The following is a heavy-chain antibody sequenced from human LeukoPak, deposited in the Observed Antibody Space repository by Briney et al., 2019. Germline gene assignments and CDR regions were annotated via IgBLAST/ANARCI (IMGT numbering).Heavy chain of an antibody. Sequence: GGSLRLSCAASEFTFSNYVMNWIRQAPGKGLEWVAIIKKDGSEKYYVDSMKGRFTISRDNAKNSLFLQMNSLRAEDTAIYYCTTDTWYSAGHWGQGTLVTVSS. CDR1: EFTFSNYV. D-gene: IGHD2-15*01. CDR2: IKKDGSEK. CDR3: TTDTWYSAGH. V-gene: IGHV3-7*03. J-gene: IGHJ4*02.